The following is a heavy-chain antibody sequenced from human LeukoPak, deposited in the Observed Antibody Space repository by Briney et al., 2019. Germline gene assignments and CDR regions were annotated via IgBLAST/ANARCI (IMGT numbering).Heavy chain of an antibody. J-gene: IGHJ3*02. CDR1: GGSISSYY. V-gene: IGHV4-59*01. CDR3: ARWAGTTDAFDI. Sequence: PSETLSLTCTVSGGSISSYYWGWIRQPPGKGLEWIGYIYYSGSTNYNPSLKSRVTISVDTSKNQFSLKLSSVTAADTAVYYCARWAGTTDAFDIWGQGTMVTVSS. CDR2: IYYSGST. D-gene: IGHD1-7*01.